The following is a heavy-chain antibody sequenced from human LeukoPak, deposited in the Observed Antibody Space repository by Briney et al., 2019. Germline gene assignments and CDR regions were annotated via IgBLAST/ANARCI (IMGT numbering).Heavy chain of an antibody. CDR2: IRTKPNNYET. CDR1: GLTFSGSA. J-gene: IGHJ4*02. Sequence: GGSLKLSCAASGLTFSGSAMHWVRQASGKGLEWIGRIRTKPNNYETTYAASVKGRFTISRDDSRNMAYLQMNSLKSEDTAVYFCTRGVYSYGNLVDYWGQGTPVTVSS. CDR3: TRGVYSYGNLVDY. V-gene: IGHV3-73*01. D-gene: IGHD5-18*01.